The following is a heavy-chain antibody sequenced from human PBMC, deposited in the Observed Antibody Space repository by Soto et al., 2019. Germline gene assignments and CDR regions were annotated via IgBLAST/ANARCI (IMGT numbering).Heavy chain of an antibody. Sequence: PSETLSLTCTVSGGSVSSGSYYWSWIRQPPGKGLEWIGYIYYSGSTNYNPSLKSRVTISVDASKNQFSLKLSSVTAADTAVYYCARDRCSSTSCQAPYNWFDPWGQGTLVTVSS. D-gene: IGHD2-2*01. CDR3: ARDRCSSTSCQAPYNWFDP. V-gene: IGHV4-61*01. CDR1: GGSVSSGSYY. CDR2: IYYSGST. J-gene: IGHJ5*02.